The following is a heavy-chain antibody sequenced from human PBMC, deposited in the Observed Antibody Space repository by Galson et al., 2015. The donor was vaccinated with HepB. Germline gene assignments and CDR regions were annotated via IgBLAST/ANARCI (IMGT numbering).Heavy chain of an antibody. Sequence: SLRLSCAASGFTFSDYYMSWIRQAPGKGLEWISYISSSTIYTNYADSVKGRFTISRDNVKNSMYLQMNRLRAEDTAVYYCARVADSDYGDHSHFDSWGQGTLVTVSS. V-gene: IGHV3-11*06. CDR3: ARVADSDYGDHSHFDS. CDR2: ISSSTIYT. J-gene: IGHJ4*02. CDR1: GFTFSDYY. D-gene: IGHD4-17*01.